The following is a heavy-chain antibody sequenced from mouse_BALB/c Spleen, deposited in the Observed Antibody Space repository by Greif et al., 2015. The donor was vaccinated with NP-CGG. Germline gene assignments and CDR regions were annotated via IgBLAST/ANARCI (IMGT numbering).Heavy chain of an antibody. CDR2: ISYSGST. Sequence: EVQLQQSGPGLVKPSQSLSLTCTVTGYSITSDYAWNWIRQFPGNKLEWMGYISYSGSTSYNPSLKSRISITRDTSKNQFFLQLNSVTTEDTATYYCARNYLPSWFAYWGQGTLVTVSA. V-gene: IGHV3-2*02. D-gene: IGHD5-5*01. J-gene: IGHJ3*01. CDR1: GYSITSDYA. CDR3: ARNYLPSWFAY.